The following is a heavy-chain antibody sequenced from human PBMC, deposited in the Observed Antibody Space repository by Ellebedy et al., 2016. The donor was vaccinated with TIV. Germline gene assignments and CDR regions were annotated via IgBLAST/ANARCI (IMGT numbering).Heavy chain of an antibody. CDR2: ISSSSSYT. CDR1: GFTFSDYY. V-gene: IGHV3-11*06. J-gene: IGHJ4*02. CDR3: ASEVVVAAKGGDY. Sequence: GGSLRLSXAASGFTFSDYYMSWIRQAPGKGLEWVSYISSSSSYTNYADSVKGRFTISRDNAKNSLYLQMNSLRAEDTAVYYCASEVVVAAKGGDYWGQGTLVTVSS. D-gene: IGHD2-15*01.